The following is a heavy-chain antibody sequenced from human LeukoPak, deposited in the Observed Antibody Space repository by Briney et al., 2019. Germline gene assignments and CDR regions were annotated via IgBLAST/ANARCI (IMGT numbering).Heavy chain of an antibody. J-gene: IGHJ4*02. CDR2: ISWNSCSL. CDR1: GFSIHDYG. V-gene: IGHV3-9*01. D-gene: IGHD2-8*02. CDR3: AGASDIVL. Sequence: GRSLRLSCKGSGFSIHDYGMNWVRQVPGKGLEWVARISWNSCSLAYADSVKGRLTISRDNAKNSLFLQMESLTIDDTAVYYCAGASDIVLWGQGTLVTVSS.